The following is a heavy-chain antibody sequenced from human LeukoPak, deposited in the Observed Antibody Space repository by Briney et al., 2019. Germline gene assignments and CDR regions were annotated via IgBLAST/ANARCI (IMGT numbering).Heavy chain of an antibody. J-gene: IGHJ4*02. D-gene: IGHD3-22*01. Sequence: PGGSLRLSCAASGFTFSSYSMSWVRQAPGKGLEWVSYVSSSSSTIYYADSVKGRFTISRDNAKNSLYLRMNSLRAEDTAVYYCAKGGSSGYYYEYYFDYWGQGTLVTVSS. CDR1: GFTFSSYS. CDR2: VSSSSSTI. V-gene: IGHV3-48*01. CDR3: AKGGSSGYYYEYYFDY.